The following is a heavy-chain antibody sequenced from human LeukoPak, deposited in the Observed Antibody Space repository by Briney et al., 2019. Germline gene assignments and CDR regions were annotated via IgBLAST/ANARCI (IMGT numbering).Heavy chain of an antibody. CDR2: IYSGGST. CDR3: AKKTIVGATVDAFDI. J-gene: IGHJ3*02. D-gene: IGHD1-26*01. V-gene: IGHV3-53*05. Sequence: PGGSLRLSCAASGFTVSSNYMSWVRQAPGKGLEWVSVIYSGGSTYYADSVKGRFTVSRDNSKNTLYLQMNSLRAEDTAVYYCAKKTIVGATVDAFDIWGQGTMVTASS. CDR1: GFTVSSNY.